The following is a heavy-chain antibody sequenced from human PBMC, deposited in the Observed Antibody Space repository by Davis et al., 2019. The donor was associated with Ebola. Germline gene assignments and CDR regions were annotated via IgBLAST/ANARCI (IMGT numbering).Heavy chain of an antibody. CDR3: ARDGVVTPGIHS. V-gene: IGHV4-31*03. J-gene: IGHJ4*02. CDR1: GDSISSDGYF. D-gene: IGHD2-21*02. Sequence: SETLSLTCTVSGDSISSDGYFWSWLRQHPGKGLEWIGHIHHSGNIYFNPSLKSRVHISVDTSKNQFSLNLSSVTAADTAEYYCARDGVVTPGIHSWGQGILVTVSS. CDR2: IHHSGNI.